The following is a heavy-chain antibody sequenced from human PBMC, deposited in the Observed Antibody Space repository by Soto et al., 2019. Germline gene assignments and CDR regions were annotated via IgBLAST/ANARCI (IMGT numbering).Heavy chain of an antibody. CDR3: ARYIPGVRYYGMDV. Sequence: GGSLRLSCAACGFTFSSYAMKWVRQAPGKGLEWVSLIGESGTPTYYADSVKGRFTISRDNSGNTLFLEMYSLRAEDTAVYYCARYIPGVRYYGMDVWGQGTTVTVSS. D-gene: IGHD2-2*01. CDR1: GFTFSSYA. V-gene: IGHV3-23*01. J-gene: IGHJ6*02. CDR2: IGESGTPT.